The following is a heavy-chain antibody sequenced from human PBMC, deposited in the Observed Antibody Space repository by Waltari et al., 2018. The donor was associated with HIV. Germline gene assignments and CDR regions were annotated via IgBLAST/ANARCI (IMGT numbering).Heavy chain of an antibody. CDR2: IYYSGGT. CDR1: GGSISSSSYY. CDR3: ARTRGVQGLPLLLDY. V-gene: IGHV4-39*01. J-gene: IGHJ4*02. Sequence: QLQLQESGPGLVKPSETLSLTCTVSGGSISSSSYYWGWIRQPPGKGLEWIGSIYYSGGTYYNPSLKSRVTISVDTSKNQFSLKLSSVTAADTAVYYCARTRGVQGLPLLLDYWGQGTLVTVSS. D-gene: IGHD3-10*01.